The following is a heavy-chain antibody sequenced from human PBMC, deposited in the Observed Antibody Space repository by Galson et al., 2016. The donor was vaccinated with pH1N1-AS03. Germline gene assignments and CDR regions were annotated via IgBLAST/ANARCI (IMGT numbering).Heavy chain of an antibody. V-gene: IGHV3-7*03. CDR3: AEGTAA. CDR2: INQDGSEK. Sequence: SLRLSCAASGFTFTNYWMTWVRQAPGKGLEYVANINQDGSEKFYVDSVKGRFAISRDNAKNSLFLQMNSLRVEDTAMYYCAEGTAAWGQGTLVTVSS. D-gene: IGHD1-1*01. CDR1: GFTFTNYW. J-gene: IGHJ5*02.